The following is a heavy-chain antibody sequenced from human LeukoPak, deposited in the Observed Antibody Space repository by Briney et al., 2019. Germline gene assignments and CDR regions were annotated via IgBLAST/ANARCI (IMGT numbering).Heavy chain of an antibody. CDR3: ARVPPLVGIGAFDI. CDR1: GGSISSGDYY. V-gene: IGHV4-61*08. D-gene: IGHD2-21*01. Sequence: SQTLSLTCTVSGGSISSGDYYWSWIRQPPGKGLEWIGYIYYSGSTNYNPSLKGRVTISVDTSKNQFSLKLSSVTAADTAVYYCARVPPLVGIGAFDIWGQGTMVTVSS. CDR2: IYYSGST. J-gene: IGHJ3*02.